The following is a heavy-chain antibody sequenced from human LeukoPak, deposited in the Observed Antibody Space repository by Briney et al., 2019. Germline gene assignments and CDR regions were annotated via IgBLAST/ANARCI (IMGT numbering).Heavy chain of an antibody. J-gene: IGHJ4*02. CDR3: ARHQADSSGYYSDY. Sequence: PSQTLSLTCTVSGGSISSGGYYWSWIRQPPGKGLEWIGYIYYSGSTNYNPSLKSRVTISVDTSKNQFSLKLGSVTAADTAVYYCARHQADSSGYYSDYWGQGTLVTVSS. CDR1: GGSISSGGYY. CDR2: IYYSGST. V-gene: IGHV4-61*08. D-gene: IGHD3-22*01.